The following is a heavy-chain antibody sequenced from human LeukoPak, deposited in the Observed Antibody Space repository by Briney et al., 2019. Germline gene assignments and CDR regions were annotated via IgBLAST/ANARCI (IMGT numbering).Heavy chain of an antibody. J-gene: IGHJ5*02. CDR1: RGSITSSSYH. V-gene: IGHV4-39*07. Sequence: SETLSLTCTVSRGSITSSSYHWGWIRQPPGKGLEWIGSIYYTGTTYYNPSLKSRVSIFVDTSKNQFSLRLTPVNAADTAVYYCARDSGTTGEVKFDPWGQGTLVTVSS. CDR3: ARDSGTTGEVKFDP. D-gene: IGHD3-10*01. CDR2: IYYTGTT.